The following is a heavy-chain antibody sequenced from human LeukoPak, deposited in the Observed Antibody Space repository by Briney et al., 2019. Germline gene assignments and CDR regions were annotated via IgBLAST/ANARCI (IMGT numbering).Heavy chain of an antibody. J-gene: IGHJ3*01. CDR3: ARGYFDHFDAFDL. D-gene: IGHD3-9*01. V-gene: IGHV4-59*01. CDR2: MYYSGGT. CDR1: GGSMSSYY. Sequence: PSETLSLTCTVSGGSMSSYYWSWIRQPPGKGLDWIGCMYYSGGTNYNPSLKTRVTISVDTSKNQFSLKLSSVTAADTAVYYCARGYFDHFDAFDLWGQGTTVTVSS.